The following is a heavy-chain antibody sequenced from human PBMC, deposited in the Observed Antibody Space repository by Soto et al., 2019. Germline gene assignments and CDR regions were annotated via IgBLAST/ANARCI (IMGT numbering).Heavy chain of an antibody. CDR1: GGSISSYY. Sequence: SETLSLTCTVSGGSISSYYWSWIRQPPGKGLEWIGYIYYSGSTNYNPSLKSRVTISVDTSKNQSSLKLSSVTAADTAVYYCARIKYLLLAGDYSNSMHVCCKGTTLTLSS. J-gene: IGHJ6*03. D-gene: IGHD2-2*01. CDR2: IYYSGST. V-gene: IGHV4-59*01. CDR3: ARIKYLLLAGDYSNSMHV.